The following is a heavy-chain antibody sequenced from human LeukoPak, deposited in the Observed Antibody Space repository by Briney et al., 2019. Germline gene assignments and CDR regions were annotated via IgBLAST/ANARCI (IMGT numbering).Heavy chain of an antibody. V-gene: IGHV3-7*01. CDR2: IKQDGSEE. CDR3: ARFISLGA. J-gene: IGHJ5*02. D-gene: IGHD3-10*01. CDR1: GFSCSSFW. Sequence: GGSLRLSCEASGFSCSSFWMSWVRQAPGKGLEGVANIKQDGSEENYVDSVKGRFTISRDNAKKSLYLQMNSLRVEDTAVYYCARFISLGAWGQGTLVAVCS.